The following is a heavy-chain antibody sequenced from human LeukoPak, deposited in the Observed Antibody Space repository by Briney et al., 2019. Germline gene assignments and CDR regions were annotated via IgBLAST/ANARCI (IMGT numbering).Heavy chain of an antibody. D-gene: IGHD3-22*01. J-gene: IGHJ6*02. CDR1: GYTFTSYG. V-gene: IGHV1-18*01. CDR2: ISAYNGNT. Sequence: GASVKVSCKASGYTFTSYGISWVRQAPGQGLEWMGWISAYNGNTNYAQKLQGRVTMTTDTSTSTAYMELRSLRSDDTAVHYCARVMYYYDSSGWDGYYYYGMDVWGQGTTVTVSS. CDR3: ARVMYYYDSSGWDGYYYYGMDV.